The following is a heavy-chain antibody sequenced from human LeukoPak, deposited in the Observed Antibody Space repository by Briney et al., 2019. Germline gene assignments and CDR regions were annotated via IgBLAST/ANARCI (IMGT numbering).Heavy chain of an antibody. J-gene: IGHJ4*02. Sequence: ASVKVSCKVSGYTLTELSIHWVRQAPGKGLEWMGGFDPEDDETTYTQKFQGRVTMTEVTSTDTAYMELSSLRAEDTAVYYCAKDPNWFWSGAEFDYWGQGTLVTVSS. V-gene: IGHV1-24*01. CDR3: AKDPNWFWSGAEFDY. D-gene: IGHD3-3*01. CDR1: GYTLTELS. CDR2: FDPEDDET.